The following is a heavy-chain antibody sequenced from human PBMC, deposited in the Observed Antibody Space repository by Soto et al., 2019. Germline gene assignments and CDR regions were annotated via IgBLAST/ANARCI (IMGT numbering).Heavy chain of an antibody. Sequence: SETLSLTCTVSGGSISSYYWSWIRQPAGKGLEWIGRIYTSGSTNYNPSLKSRVTMSVDTSKNQFSLKLSSVTAADTAVYYCARDYGSGSYWDYYYGMDVWGQGTTVTVSS. D-gene: IGHD3-10*01. V-gene: IGHV4-4*07. CDR1: GGSISSYY. CDR3: ARDYGSGSYWDYYYGMDV. J-gene: IGHJ6*02. CDR2: IYTSGST.